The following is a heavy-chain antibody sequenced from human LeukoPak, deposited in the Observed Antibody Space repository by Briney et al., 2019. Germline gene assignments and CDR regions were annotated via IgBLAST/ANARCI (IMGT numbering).Heavy chain of an antibody. J-gene: IGHJ4*02. CDR1: GFTFSSCD. V-gene: IGHV3-13*01. CDR2: IGTGGDT. D-gene: IGHD6-19*01. CDR3: ARGCYTSGWYTFDY. Sequence: GGSLRLSCAASGFTFSSCDMYWVRQSTGKGLEWVSSIGTGGDTYYSDSVEGRFTISRENAKDSLYLQMNSLRAGDTAVYYCARGCYTSGWYTFDYWGQGTLVTVSS.